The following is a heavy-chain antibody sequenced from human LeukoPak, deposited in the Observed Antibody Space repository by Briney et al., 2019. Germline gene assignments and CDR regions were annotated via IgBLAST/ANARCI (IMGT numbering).Heavy chain of an antibody. CDR1: GFTFSNYW. Sequence: PGGSLRLSCAASGFTFSNYWMSWVRQAPGKGLEWVANIKQDGSERYYVDSVKGRFTISRDNAKNSLYLQMNRLRAEDTAVYYCARYGGSYYFDNWGQGTLVTVSS. CDR2: IKQDGSER. CDR3: ARYGGSYYFDN. D-gene: IGHD1-26*01. J-gene: IGHJ4*02. V-gene: IGHV3-7*01.